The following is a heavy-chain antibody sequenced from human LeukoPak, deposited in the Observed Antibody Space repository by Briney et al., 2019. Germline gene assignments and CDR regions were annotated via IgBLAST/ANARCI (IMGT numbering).Heavy chain of an antibody. D-gene: IGHD2-2*01. CDR1: GFSFRDYA. V-gene: IGHV3-23*01. J-gene: IGHJ4*02. CDR3: AKDLLPVPANFDY. Sequence: GGSLRLSCGASGFSFRDYAMSWLRQAPGKGLEWVSAISASDGSTYYAGSVKGRFTISRDNSKNTLYLQMNSLRAEDTAVYYCAKDLLPVPANFDYWGQGTLVTVSS. CDR2: ISASDGST.